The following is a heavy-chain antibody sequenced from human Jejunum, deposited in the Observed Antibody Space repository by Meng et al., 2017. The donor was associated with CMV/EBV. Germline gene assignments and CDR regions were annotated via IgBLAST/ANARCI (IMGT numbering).Heavy chain of an antibody. CDR1: GFTFSTLA. D-gene: IGHD2-2*01. J-gene: IGHJ4*02. CDR2: ISIYGGST. CDR3: AKNLLSPSSFFDL. Sequence: SGFTFSTLAMSWVRRGPRKGLEWVSSISIYGGSTFYADSVKGRFTISRDNSKDTLSLQMNSLRADDTAVYYCAKNLLSPSSFFDLWGQGTLVTVSS. V-gene: IGHV3-23*01.